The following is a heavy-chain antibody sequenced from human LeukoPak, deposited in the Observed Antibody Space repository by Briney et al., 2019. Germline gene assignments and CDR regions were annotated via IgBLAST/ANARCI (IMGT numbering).Heavy chain of an antibody. D-gene: IGHD3-22*01. J-gene: IGHJ4*02. Sequence: GALLPSCATSEFNFSTYSKHWGRKVPGQGLGRVAIISYDGTNKYYADSVQGRFTISRDSSKDTLFLQMNSLRPEDTAVYYCAREYTSGYFRTFDYWGQGTLVTVSS. CDR2: ISYDGTNK. V-gene: IGHV3-30-3*01. CDR3: AREYTSGYFRTFDY. CDR1: EFNFSTYS.